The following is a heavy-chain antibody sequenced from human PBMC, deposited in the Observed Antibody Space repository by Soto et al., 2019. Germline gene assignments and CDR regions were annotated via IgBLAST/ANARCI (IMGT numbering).Heavy chain of an antibody. CDR2: IIAVHGVE. D-gene: IGHD3-9*01. Sequence: ASVKVSCKASGYTFTSYAMHWVRQAPGQRLEWMGWIIAVHGVEYYSQKFQGRVTITADKSTSTAYMELSSLTSEDTAVYYCTAGKLLRSFDWLYGMDVWGQGTTVTVSS. CDR1: GYTFTSYA. CDR3: TAGKLLRSFDWLYGMDV. J-gene: IGHJ6*02. V-gene: IGHV1-3*01.